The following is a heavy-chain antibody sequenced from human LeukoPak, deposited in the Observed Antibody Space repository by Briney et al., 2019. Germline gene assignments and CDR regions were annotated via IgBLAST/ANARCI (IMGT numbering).Heavy chain of an antibody. CDR3: ARITGTTYYYYYYYMDV. D-gene: IGHD1-7*01. CDR2: TNPNSGGT. V-gene: IGHV1-2*02. CDR1: GYTFTGYY. Sequence: ASVKVSCKASGYTFTGYYMHWVRQAPGQGLEWMGWTNPNSGGTNYAQKLQGRVAMTTDTSASTAYMELRSLRSDDTAVYYCARITGTTYYYYYYYMDVWGKGTTVTVSS. J-gene: IGHJ6*03.